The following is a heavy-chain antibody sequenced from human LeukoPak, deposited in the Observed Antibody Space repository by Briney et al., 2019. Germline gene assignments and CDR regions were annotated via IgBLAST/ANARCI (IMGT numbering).Heavy chain of an antibody. Sequence: GASVKVSCKASGYTFTSYAMHWVRQAPGQRLEWMGWINAGNGNTKYSQKFQGRVTITRDTSASTAYMELSSLRSEDTAVYYCAREWAVAGTFDYWGQGTLVTVSS. D-gene: IGHD6-19*01. CDR1: GYTFTSYA. CDR2: INAGNGNT. J-gene: IGHJ4*02. CDR3: AREWAVAGTFDY. V-gene: IGHV1-3*01.